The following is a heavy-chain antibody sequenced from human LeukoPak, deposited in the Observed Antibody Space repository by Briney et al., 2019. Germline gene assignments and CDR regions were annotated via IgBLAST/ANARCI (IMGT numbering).Heavy chain of an antibody. D-gene: IGHD2-2*01. V-gene: IGHV3-30*02. CDR1: GFTFI. CDR2: IRYDEANK. CDR3: AKAYCGSTVCYGGGKIDY. J-gene: IGHJ4*02. Sequence: GVSLRLSCAASGFTFIHWVRQAPGKGPEWVAFIRYDEANKYYADSVKGRFTISRDNSKNTLYLEMNSLRAEDTAVYYCAKAYCGSTVCYGGGKIDYWGQGTLVTVSS.